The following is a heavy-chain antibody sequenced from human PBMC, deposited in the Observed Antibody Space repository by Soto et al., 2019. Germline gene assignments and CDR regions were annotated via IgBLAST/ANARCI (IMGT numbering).Heavy chain of an antibody. CDR3: ATHSCSRGSWYAGYYYYYMDG. V-gene: IGHV5-51*01. J-gene: IGHJ6*03. D-gene: IGHD2-15*01. CDR1: GYSFTSYW. Sequence: PGESLKISCKVSGYSFTSYWIGWVRQMPGKGLEWMGIIYPGDSDTRYSPSFQGQVTISADKSISTAYLQWSSLKASDTAMYYCATHSCSRGSWYAGYYYYYMDGWGKGTTVSV. CDR2: IYPGDSDT.